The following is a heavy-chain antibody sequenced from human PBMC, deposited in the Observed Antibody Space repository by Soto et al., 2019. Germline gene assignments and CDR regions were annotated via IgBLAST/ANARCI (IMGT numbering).Heavy chain of an antibody. D-gene: IGHD3-16*01. CDR1: GFTLSSYY. CDR3: ARDDPLSPEAGNPYYAYYTGMDV. J-gene: IGHJ6*02. V-gene: IGHV3-30*04. Sequence: PGGSLRLSCEASGFTLSSYYMHWIRQAPGKGLEWVAVISDDGSHKYYADSVKGRFTISRDDYKNTLYLKINSLRPEDTAVFFCARDDPLSPEAGNPYYAYYTGMDVWGQGTTVTVSS. CDR2: ISDDGSHK.